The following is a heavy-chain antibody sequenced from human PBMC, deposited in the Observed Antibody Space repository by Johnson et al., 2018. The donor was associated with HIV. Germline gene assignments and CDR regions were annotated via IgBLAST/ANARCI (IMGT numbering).Heavy chain of an antibody. D-gene: IGHD4-17*01. Sequence: QVQLVESGGGVVQPGGSLRLSCAASGFTFSSYGMHWVRQAPGKGLEWVAVISYDGSNKYYADSVKGRFTISRDNSKNMLYLQMNSLRAEDTAVYYCAKGDYGDYGGGDAFEIWGQGTMVTVSS. V-gene: IGHV3-30*18. J-gene: IGHJ3*02. CDR3: AKGDYGDYGGGDAFEI. CDR2: ISYDGSNK. CDR1: GFTFSSYG.